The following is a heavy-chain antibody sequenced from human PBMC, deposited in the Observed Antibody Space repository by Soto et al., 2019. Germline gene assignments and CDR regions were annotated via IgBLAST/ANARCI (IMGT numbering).Heavy chain of an antibody. CDR1: GGSFSGYY. V-gene: IGHV4-34*01. CDR3: ARGRGHSPRSYCTNGVCYASYYGMDV. CDR2: INHSGST. D-gene: IGHD2-8*01. Sequence: PSETLSLTCAVYGGSFSGYYWSWIRQPPGKGLEWIGEINHSGSTNYNPSLKSRVTISVDTSKNQFSLKLSSVTAADTAVYYCARGRGHSPRSYCTNGVCYASYYGMDVWGQGTTVTVSS. J-gene: IGHJ6*02.